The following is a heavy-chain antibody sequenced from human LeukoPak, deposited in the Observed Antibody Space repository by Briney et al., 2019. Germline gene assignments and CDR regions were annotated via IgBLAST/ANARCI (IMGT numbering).Heavy chain of an antibody. J-gene: IGHJ5*02. CDR2: IIPIFGTA. V-gene: IGHV1-69*13. CDR1: GGTFISYA. CDR3: ARAYYDFWSGYLFHISWFDP. Sequence: SVKVSCKASGGTFISYAISWVRQAPGQGLEWMGGIIPIFGTANYAQKFQGRVTITADESTCTAYMELSSLRSEDTAVYYCARAYYDFWSGYLFHISWFDPWGQGTLVTVSS. D-gene: IGHD3-3*01.